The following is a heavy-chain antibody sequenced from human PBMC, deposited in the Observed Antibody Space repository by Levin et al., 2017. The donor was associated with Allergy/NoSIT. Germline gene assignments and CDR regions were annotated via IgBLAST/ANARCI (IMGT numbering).Heavy chain of an antibody. J-gene: IGHJ4*02. V-gene: IGHV1-18*01. D-gene: IGHD2-15*01. Sequence: GESLKISCKASGYTFTSYGISWVRQAPGQGLEWMGWISAYNANTNYAQKLQGRVTMTTDTSTSTAYMELRSLKSDDTAVYYCARGYCTGGTCPPLDYWGQGTLVTVSS. CDR3: ARGYCTGGTCPPLDY. CDR2: ISAYNANT. CDR1: GYTFTSYG.